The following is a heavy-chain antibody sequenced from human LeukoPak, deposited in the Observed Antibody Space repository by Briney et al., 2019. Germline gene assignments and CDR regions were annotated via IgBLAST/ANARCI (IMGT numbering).Heavy chain of an antibody. CDR2: ISSDGTIT. CDR1: GFTLSSYW. D-gene: IGHD3-10*01. CDR3: ARGIWFGDLADY. J-gene: IGHJ4*02. V-gene: IGHV3-74*03. Sequence: GGSLRLSCAASGFTLSSYWMHWVRQAPGKGLVWLSRISSDGTITTYADPVKGRFTISRDDAKNTLYLQMNSLRAEDTAVYYCARGIWFGDLADYWGQGTLVTVSS.